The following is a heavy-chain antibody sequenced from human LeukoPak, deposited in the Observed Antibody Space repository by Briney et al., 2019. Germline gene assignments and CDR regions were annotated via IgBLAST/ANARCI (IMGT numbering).Heavy chain of an antibody. D-gene: IGHD5-18*01. Sequence: SETLSLTCAVYGGSFSGYYWSWIRQPPGKGLEWIGEINHSGSTNYNPSLKSRVTISVDTSKNQFSLKLSSVTAADTAVYYCARDRGHTATDYWGQGTLVTVSS. J-gene: IGHJ4*02. CDR1: GGSFSGYY. CDR3: ARDRGHTATDY. CDR2: INHSGST. V-gene: IGHV4-34*01.